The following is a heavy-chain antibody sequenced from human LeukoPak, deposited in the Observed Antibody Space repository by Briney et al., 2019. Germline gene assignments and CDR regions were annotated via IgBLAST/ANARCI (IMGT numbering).Heavy chain of an antibody. D-gene: IGHD3-10*01. CDR1: GLTFSKYS. V-gene: IGHV3-48*04. Sequence: PGGSLRLSCAASGLTFSKYSMTWVRQAPGKGLEWVSFIDTSSTTMYYTDSVKGRFTISRDNAKNSLYLQMNSLKVEDTAIYYCARVTMVRGGEADAFDIWGQGTMVTVSS. CDR2: IDTSSTTM. J-gene: IGHJ3*02. CDR3: ARVTMVRGGEADAFDI.